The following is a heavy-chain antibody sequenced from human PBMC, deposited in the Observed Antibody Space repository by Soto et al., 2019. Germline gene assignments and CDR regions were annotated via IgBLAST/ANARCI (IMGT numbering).Heavy chain of an antibody. Sequence: QVQLVQSGSEVKKPGASVKVSCKASGYPFSDNQIHWLRRAPGQGLEGMGRINPKIDDTNYAQKFQGRVTMTRHTSIDTAYLELTGLTSDDTATYYCARKHSLDYIRWGLDPWGQGTLVTVSS. CDR3: ARKHSLDYIRWGLDP. D-gene: IGHD4-4*01. J-gene: IGHJ5*02. CDR1: GYPFSDNQ. V-gene: IGHV1-2*02. CDR2: INPKIDDT.